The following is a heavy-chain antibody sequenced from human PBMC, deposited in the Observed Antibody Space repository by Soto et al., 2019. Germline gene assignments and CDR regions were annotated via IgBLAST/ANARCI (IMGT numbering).Heavy chain of an antibody. CDR3: TLRDDSSRGPIY. CDR2: GE. Sequence: SGPTLVNTTQTLTLTCTVSGFSLSTRGKTLGWIRQPPGEAPEWLALGEQYSPSLQSRLTFTKDTSKNQVVLTTTDMDPVDTATYYCTLRDDSSRGPIYWGQGILVTVSS. J-gene: IGHJ4*02. V-gene: IGHV2-5*01. CDR1: GFSLSTRGKT. D-gene: IGHD3-22*01.